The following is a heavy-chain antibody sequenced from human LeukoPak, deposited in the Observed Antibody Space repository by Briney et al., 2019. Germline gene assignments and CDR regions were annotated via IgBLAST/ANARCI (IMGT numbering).Heavy chain of an antibody. CDR2: IYYSGST. Sequence: PSQTLSLTCTVSGGSISSGDYYWSWIRQPPGKGLEWIGYIYYSGSTYYNPSLKSRVTISVDTSKNQFSLKLSSVTAADTAVYYCASLATTTVTPRGGYYYYYYGMDVWGQGTTVTVSS. J-gene: IGHJ6*02. CDR1: GGSISSGDYY. V-gene: IGHV4-30-4*01. D-gene: IGHD4-17*01. CDR3: ASLATTTVTPRGGYYYYYYGMDV.